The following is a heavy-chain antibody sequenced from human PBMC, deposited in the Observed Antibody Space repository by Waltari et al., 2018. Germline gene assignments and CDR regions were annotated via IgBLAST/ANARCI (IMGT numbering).Heavy chain of an antibody. Sequence: VQLVESGGGLVQPGGSLRLSCGASGFPFSRYWMSWVRQTPGKGLEWVANINYDGSQKYYVDSVKGRFTISRDNAKNSVYLQMNSLRVEDTAVYYCAKSRGFEYWGQGTLITVSS. CDR1: GFPFSRYW. J-gene: IGHJ4*02. CDR3: AKSRGFEY. CDR2: INYDGSQK. V-gene: IGHV3-7*01. D-gene: IGHD2-2*01.